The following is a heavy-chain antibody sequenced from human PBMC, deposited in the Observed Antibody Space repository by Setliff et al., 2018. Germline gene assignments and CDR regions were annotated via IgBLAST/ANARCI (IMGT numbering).Heavy chain of an antibody. V-gene: IGHV4-38-2*01. CDR3: ARSDSYCAGDCYGVDGVDCFDI. D-gene: IGHD2-21*02. Sequence: SETMSLTCSVSDFSINSGYYWGWIRQTPGEGLGWIGSIYRNGNTYYNPSLKSRVTISVDTPKNQLSRKLASVTAADTAIYYCARSDSYCAGDCYGVDGVDCFDIWGQGTMVTVSS. CDR1: DFSINSGYY. CDR2: IYRNGNT. J-gene: IGHJ3*02.